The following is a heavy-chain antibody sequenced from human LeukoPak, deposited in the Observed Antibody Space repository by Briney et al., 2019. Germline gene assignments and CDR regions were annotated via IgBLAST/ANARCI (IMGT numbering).Heavy chain of an antibody. CDR2: ISGSGGST. D-gene: IGHD3-22*01. CDR3: AKGAYDSSGYYGAHYFDY. Sequence: PGGSLRLSCAASGFTFSSYAMSWVRQAPGKGLEWVSAISGSGGSTYYADSVKGRFTISRDNSKNTLYLQMNSLRAEDTAVYYCAKGAYDSSGYYGAHYFDYRGQGTLVTVSS. V-gene: IGHV3-23*01. J-gene: IGHJ4*02. CDR1: GFTFSSYA.